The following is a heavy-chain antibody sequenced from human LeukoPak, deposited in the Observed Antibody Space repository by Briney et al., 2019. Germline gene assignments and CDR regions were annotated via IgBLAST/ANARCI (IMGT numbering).Heavy chain of an antibody. CDR3: ARGPWGSYNWFDP. CDR2: IYYSGST. J-gene: IGHJ5*02. Sequence: SETLSLTCTVSGGSISSYYWGWIRQPPGKGLEWIEYIYYSGSTNYNPSLKSRVTISVDTSKNQFSLKLSSVTAADTAVYYCARGPWGSYNWFDPWGQGTLVTVSS. D-gene: IGHD3-16*01. V-gene: IGHV4-59*01. CDR1: GGSISSYY.